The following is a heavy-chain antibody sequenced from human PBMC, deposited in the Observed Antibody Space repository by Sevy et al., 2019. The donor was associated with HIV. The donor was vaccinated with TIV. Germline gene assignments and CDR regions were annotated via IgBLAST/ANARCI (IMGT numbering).Heavy chain of an antibody. CDR3: ARVGFNWNDVDY. D-gene: IGHD1-20*01. CDR1: GASMNIYY. V-gene: IGHV4-59*01. CDR2: IYYSGTT. J-gene: IGHJ4*02. Sequence: SETLSLTCTVSGASMNIYYWSWIRQPPGKGLEWIWYIYYSGTTNYNPSLKSRLTISIDTSKNQFSLKLSSVTAADTAVYYCARVGFNWNDVDYWGQGTLVTVSS.